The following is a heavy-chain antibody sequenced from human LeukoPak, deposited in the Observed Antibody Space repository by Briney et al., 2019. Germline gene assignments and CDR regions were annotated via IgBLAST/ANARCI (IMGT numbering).Heavy chain of an antibody. J-gene: IGHJ4*02. D-gene: IGHD5-24*01. CDR1: GGSFSGYY. Sequence: SETLSLTCAVYGGSFSGYYWSWIRQPPGKGLEWIGEINHSGSTNYNPSLKSRVTISVDTSKNQFSLKLNSVTAADTAVYYCARIGDGYTNNWGQGTLVTVSS. V-gene: IGHV4-34*01. CDR2: INHSGST. CDR3: ARIGDGYTNN.